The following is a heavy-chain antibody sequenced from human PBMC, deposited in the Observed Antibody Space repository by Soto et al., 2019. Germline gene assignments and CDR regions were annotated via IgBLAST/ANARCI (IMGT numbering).Heavy chain of an antibody. Sequence: EVQLLESGGKLVQPGGSLTLSCAASGFTFSTYAMAWVRQAPGKGLEWVSGVSASGLNTDYADPVKGRFYISRDNSKNTVSLHMNSLRAEDTALYSCAKDRPRRTFGYFFDYWGQGTTVTVSS. CDR3: AKDRPRRTFGYFFDY. V-gene: IGHV3-23*01. CDR2: VSASGLNT. D-gene: IGHD3-3*01. CDR1: GFTFSTYA. J-gene: IGHJ4*02.